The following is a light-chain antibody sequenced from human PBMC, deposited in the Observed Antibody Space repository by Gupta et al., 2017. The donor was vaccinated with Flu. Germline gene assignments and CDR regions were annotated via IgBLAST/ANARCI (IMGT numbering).Light chain of an antibody. Sequence: ATLCLSPVERATLSCRARQHHIHNYLAWYQQKPGQPPRLLIYGASSRATGVPDRFSGSGSGTEFTLTISRLEPEDFAVYYWQHGSNSPCTFGQGTKVEIK. CDR1: QHHIHNY. J-gene: IGKJ1*01. CDR2: GAS. CDR3: QHGSNSPCT. V-gene: IGKV3-20*01.